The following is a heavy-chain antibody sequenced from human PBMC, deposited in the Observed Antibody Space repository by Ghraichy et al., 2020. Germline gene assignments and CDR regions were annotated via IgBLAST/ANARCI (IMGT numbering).Heavy chain of an antibody. CDR3: AKVDSIGWSRFAH. V-gene: IGHV3-23*01. D-gene: IGHD6-19*01. Sequence: GGSLRLSCAASGFTFSTYVMNWVRQAPGKGLEWVSSITGDDHLAYADSVKGRFTISRDTSRNTLSLHMSSLRVEDTAVYYCAKVDSIGWSRFAHWGQGTLVTVSS. CDR1: GFTFSTYV. CDR2: ITGDDHL. J-gene: IGHJ5*02.